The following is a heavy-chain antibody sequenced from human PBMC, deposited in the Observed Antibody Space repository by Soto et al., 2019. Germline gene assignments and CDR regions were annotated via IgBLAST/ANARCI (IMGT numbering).Heavy chain of an antibody. D-gene: IGHD3-22*01. J-gene: IGHJ3*02. CDR1: GDTFTGYY. CDR2: INPNIGTA. Sequence: SVKVSSKACGDTFTGYYLYWVRQAPGQGLEWMGGINPNIGTANYAQKFQGRVTITADESTSTAYMELSSLRSEDTAVYYCARDRADYYDSSAPFGDAFDIWGQGTMVTVSS. CDR3: ARDRADYYDSSAPFGDAFDI. V-gene: IGHV1-69*13.